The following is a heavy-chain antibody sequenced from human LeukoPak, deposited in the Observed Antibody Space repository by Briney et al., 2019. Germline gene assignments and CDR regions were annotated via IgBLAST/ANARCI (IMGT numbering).Heavy chain of an antibody. Sequence: GGSLRLSCAASGFTFSSYAMSWVRQAPGKGLEWVSGISGSGGSTYYADSVKGRFTISRDNSKNTLYLQMNSLRAEDTAMYYCARGGVDVLVWFGELSHWDNWGQGTLVTVSS. D-gene: IGHD3-10*01. CDR1: GFTFSSYA. CDR3: ARGGVDVLVWFGELSHWDN. J-gene: IGHJ4*02. CDR2: ISGSGGST. V-gene: IGHV3-23*01.